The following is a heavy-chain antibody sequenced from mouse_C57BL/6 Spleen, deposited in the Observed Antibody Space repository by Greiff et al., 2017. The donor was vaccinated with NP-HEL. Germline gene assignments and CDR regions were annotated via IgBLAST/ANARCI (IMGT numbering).Heavy chain of an antibody. Sequence: VKLMESGPGLVQPSQSLSITCTVSGFSLTSYGVHWVRQSPGKGLEWLGVIWRGGSTDYNAAFMSRLSITKDNSKSQVFFKMNSLQADDTAIYYCAKGSGTNWYFDVWGTGTTVTVSS. CDR1: GFSLTSYG. V-gene: IGHV2-5*01. CDR2: IWRGGST. CDR3: AKGSGTNWYFDV. D-gene: IGHD4-1*01. J-gene: IGHJ1*03.